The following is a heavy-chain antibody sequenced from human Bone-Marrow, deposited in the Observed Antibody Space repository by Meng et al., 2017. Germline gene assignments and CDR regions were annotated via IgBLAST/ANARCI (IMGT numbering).Heavy chain of an antibody. V-gene: IGHV3-30-3*01. CDR2: ISHDGGET. J-gene: IGHJ4*02. CDR3: ARDKGDGYNQIDY. Sequence: QVQMVESGGGVVQPGRSLRLSCAASGFTFSRYGMHWVRQAPGKGLECVAVISHDGGETYYADSVKGRFTISRDNSKNTLYLQMNSLRTEDTAVYYCARDKGDGYNQIDYWGREPWSPSPQ. D-gene: IGHD5-24*01. CDR1: GFTFSRYG.